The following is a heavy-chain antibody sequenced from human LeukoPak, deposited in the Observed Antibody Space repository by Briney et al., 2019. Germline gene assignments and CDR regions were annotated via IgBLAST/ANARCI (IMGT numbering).Heavy chain of an antibody. J-gene: IGHJ2*01. CDR3: AIHWYFDL. V-gene: IGHV4-39*01. Sequence: PSETLSHTCTVSGGSISSSSYYWGWIRQPPGKGLEWIGSIYYSGSTYYNPSLKSRVTISVDTSKNQFSLKLSSVTAADTAVYYCAIHWYFDLWGRGTLVTVSS. CDR2: IYYSGST. CDR1: GGSISSSSYY.